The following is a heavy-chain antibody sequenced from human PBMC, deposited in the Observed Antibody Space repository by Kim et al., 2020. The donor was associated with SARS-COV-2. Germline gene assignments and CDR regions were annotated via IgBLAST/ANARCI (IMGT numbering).Heavy chain of an antibody. CDR3: ARDAVVAATSYNWFDP. V-gene: IGHV4-4*02. Sequence: SETLSLTCAVSGGSISSSNWWSWVRQPPGKGLEWIGEIYHSGSTNYNPSLKSRVTISVDKSKNQFSLKLSSVTAADTAVYYCARDAVVAATSYNWFDPWGQGTLVSVSS. CDR1: GGSISSSNW. D-gene: IGHD2-15*01. J-gene: IGHJ5*02. CDR2: IYHSGST.